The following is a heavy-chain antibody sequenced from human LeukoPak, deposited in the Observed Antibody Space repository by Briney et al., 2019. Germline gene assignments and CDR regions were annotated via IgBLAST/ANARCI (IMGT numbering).Heavy chain of an antibody. CDR1: GFTFSSYW. D-gene: IGHD4-17*01. CDR2: INHNGNVN. J-gene: IGHJ6*02. V-gene: IGHV3-7*01. Sequence: PSGGSLRLSCAASGFTFSSYWMNWARQAPGKGLEWVASINHNGNVNYYVDSVKGRFTISRDNAKNSLYLQMSNLRAEDTAVYYCARTDYGDYYYGMDVWGQGTTVTVSS. CDR3: ARTDYGDYYYGMDV.